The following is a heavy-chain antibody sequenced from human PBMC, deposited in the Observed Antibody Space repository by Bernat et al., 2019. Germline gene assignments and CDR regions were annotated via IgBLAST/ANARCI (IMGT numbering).Heavy chain of an antibody. J-gene: IGHJ2*01. CDR1: GFTVSSNY. V-gene: IGHV3-66*01. D-gene: IGHD2-21*02. Sequence: EVQLVESGGGLVQPGGSLRLSCAASGFTVSSNYMSWVRQAPGKGLEWVSVIYSGGSTYYADSVKGRFTISRDNAKNSLYLQMNILRAEDTAIYYCARDLTALRTWYLDLWGRGTMVTVSS. CDR2: IYSGGST. CDR3: ARDLTALRTWYLDL.